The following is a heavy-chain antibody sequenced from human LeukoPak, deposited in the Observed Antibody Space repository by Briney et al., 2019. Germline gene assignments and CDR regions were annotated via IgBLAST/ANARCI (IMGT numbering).Heavy chain of an antibody. D-gene: IGHD2-8*01. CDR3: ASGARYCTNGVCYQDYYYMDV. Sequence: ASVKVSCKASGYTFTSYSISWVRQAPGQGLEWMGWISAYNGNTNYAQKLQGRVTMTTDTSTSTAYMELRSLRSDDTAVYYCASGARYCTNGVCYQDYYYMDVWGKGTTVTVSS. V-gene: IGHV1-18*01. CDR2: ISAYNGNT. CDR1: GYTFTSYS. J-gene: IGHJ6*03.